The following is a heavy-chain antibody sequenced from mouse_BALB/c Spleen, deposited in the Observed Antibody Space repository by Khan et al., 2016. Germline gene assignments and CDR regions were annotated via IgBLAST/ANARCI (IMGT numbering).Heavy chain of an antibody. CDR2: ISYSGST. J-gene: IGHJ2*01. Sequence: EVQLVESGPGLVKPSQSLSLTCTVTGYSITSDYAWNWIRQFPGNKLEWMGYISYSGSTSYNPSLKSRISITRDTSKNQFFLQLNSVTTEDTATXYCARNYFFYYLGQGTTLTVSS. CDR3: ARNYFFYY. V-gene: IGHV3-2*02. CDR1: GYSITSDYA.